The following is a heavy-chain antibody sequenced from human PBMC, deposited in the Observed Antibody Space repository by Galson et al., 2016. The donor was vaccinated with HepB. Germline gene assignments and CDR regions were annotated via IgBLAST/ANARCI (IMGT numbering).Heavy chain of an antibody. CDR3: ARGRDGSGGSCYPSHFDY. D-gene: IGHD2-15*01. CDR1: GYDFTNYW. CDR2: IYPGDSDN. J-gene: IGHJ4*02. Sequence: QSGAEVKKPGESLKISCKGSGYDFTNYWIGWLRQKPGEGLEWMGIIYPGDSDNRYSPSFQGQVTMSVDKSISIAYLEWTSLKASDTGMYFCARGRDGSGGSCYPSHFDYWGQGTLGTVSS. V-gene: IGHV5-51*01.